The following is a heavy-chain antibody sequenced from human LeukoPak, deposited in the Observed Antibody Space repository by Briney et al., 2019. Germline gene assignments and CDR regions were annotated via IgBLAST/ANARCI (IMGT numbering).Heavy chain of an antibody. Sequence: GASVKVSCKASGGTSSSYAISWVRQAPGQGLEWMGGIIPIFGTANYAQKFQGRVTITADESTSTAYMELSSLRSEDTAVYYCARPDFTMIGPGAFDIWGQGTMVTVSS. CDR2: IIPIFGTA. V-gene: IGHV1-69*13. CDR3: ARPDFTMIGPGAFDI. J-gene: IGHJ3*02. D-gene: IGHD3-22*01. CDR1: GGTSSSYA.